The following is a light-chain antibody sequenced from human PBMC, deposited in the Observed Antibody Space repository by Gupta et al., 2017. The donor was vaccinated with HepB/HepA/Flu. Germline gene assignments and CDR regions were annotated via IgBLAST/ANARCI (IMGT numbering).Light chain of an antibody. CDR3: FQVDTDPCS. Sequence: DIVLTQSPDSLAVALGERATINCKSSQSVLHSTNNKNFLAWYQQNPGWPTKRLLFCASARESPVRNRLSGCGSGLARTLRSMRLQAEAGAVDYRFQVDTDPCSCGQGTKLEIK. CDR2: CAS. CDR1: QSVLHSTNNKNF. J-gene: IGKJ2*04. V-gene: IGKV4-1*01.